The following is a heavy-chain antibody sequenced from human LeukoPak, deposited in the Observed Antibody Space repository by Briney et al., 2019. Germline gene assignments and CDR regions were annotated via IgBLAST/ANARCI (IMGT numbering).Heavy chain of an antibody. Sequence: SETLSLTCAVYGGSFSGYYWSWIRQPPGKGLEWIGEINHSGSTNYNPSLKSRVTISVDTSKNQFSLKLSSVTAADTAVYYCARLRRTVVTPYPSNWFDPWGQGTLVTVSS. D-gene: IGHD4-23*01. J-gene: IGHJ5*02. V-gene: IGHV4-34*01. CDR1: GGSFSGYY. CDR3: ARLRRTVVTPYPSNWFDP. CDR2: INHSGST.